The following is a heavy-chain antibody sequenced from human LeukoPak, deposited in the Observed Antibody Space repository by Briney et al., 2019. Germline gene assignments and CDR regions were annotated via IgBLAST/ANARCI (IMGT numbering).Heavy chain of an antibody. D-gene: IGHD4-17*01. CDR3: ARTTVSNNFDY. J-gene: IGHJ4*02. CDR1: GGSISSGGYS. V-gene: IGHV4-30-2*01. CDR2: IYHSGST. Sequence: PSQTLSLTCAVSGGSISSGGYSWSWIRQPPGKGLEWIGYIYHSGSTYYNPSLKSRVTISVDRSKNQFSLKLSSVTAADTAVYFCARTTVSNNFDYWGQGTLVTVSS.